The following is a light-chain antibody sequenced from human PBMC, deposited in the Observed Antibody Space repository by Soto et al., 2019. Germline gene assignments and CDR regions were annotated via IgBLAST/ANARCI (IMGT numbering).Light chain of an antibody. CDR1: QNIDNN. Sequence: DIQLTQSPSSLSASLGDSVSISCRASQNIDNNLHWYRQKSGKAPEVLIYAASTLCDGVSLRFSGTGYGTEFTLTINNLQPEDFATYYCQQSSSSPPITFGQGTRL. CDR3: QQSSSSPPIT. CDR2: AAS. J-gene: IGKJ5*01. V-gene: IGKV1-39*01.